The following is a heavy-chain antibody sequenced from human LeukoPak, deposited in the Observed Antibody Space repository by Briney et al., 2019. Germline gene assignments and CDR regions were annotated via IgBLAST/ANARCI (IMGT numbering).Heavy chain of an antibody. CDR1: GFTFSSYS. Sequence: GGSLRLSCAASGFTFSSYSMNWVRQAPGKGLEWVSSISSSSSYIYYADSVKGRFTISRDNAKNSLYLQMNSLRAEGTAVYYCARNGGYYDFWSGPPPLYYYMDVWGKGTTVTVSS. V-gene: IGHV3-21*01. D-gene: IGHD3-3*01. J-gene: IGHJ6*03. CDR2: ISSSSSYI. CDR3: ARNGGYYDFWSGPPPLYYYMDV.